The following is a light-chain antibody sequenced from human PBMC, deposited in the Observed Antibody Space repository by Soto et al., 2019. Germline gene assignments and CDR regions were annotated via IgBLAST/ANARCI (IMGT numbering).Light chain of an antibody. CDR2: EVS. Sequence: QSVLTQPASVSGSPGQSITISCTGTSSDIGTYTYVSWYQQHPGKAPKLMIFEVSNRPPGVSNRFSGSKSGNTAPLTISGLQDEDEADYYCSSYIGSSTRVFGTGTKVTVL. V-gene: IGLV2-14*01. CDR1: SSDIGTYTY. CDR3: SSYIGSSTRV. J-gene: IGLJ1*01.